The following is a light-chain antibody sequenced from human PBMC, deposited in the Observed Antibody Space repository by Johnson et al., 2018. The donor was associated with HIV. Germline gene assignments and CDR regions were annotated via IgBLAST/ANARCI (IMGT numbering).Light chain of an antibody. CDR3: GTWDSSLSAYV. V-gene: IGLV1-51*02. J-gene: IGLJ1*01. CDR2: ENN. CDR1: SFNIGNNY. Sequence: QSVLTQPPSVSAAPGQKVTISCSGSSFNIGNNYVSWYQQLPGTAPKLLIYENNKRPSGIPDRFSGSKSGPSATLGITGLQTGDEADYYCGTWDSSLSAYVFGTGTKVTVL.